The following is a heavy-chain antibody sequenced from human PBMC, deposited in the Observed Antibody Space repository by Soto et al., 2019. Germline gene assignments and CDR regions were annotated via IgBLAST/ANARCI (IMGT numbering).Heavy chain of an antibody. CDR3: ARAHYGAYGYGMDV. Sequence: PSETLSLTGAVSGGSVNSGGYSWSWIRQPPGKGLEWIGYIYHSGTTYYNPSLKSRVTISVDRSKNQFSLKLSSVTAADTAVYYCARAHYGAYGYGMDVWGQGTTVTVS. CDR2: IYHSGTT. J-gene: IGHJ6*02. V-gene: IGHV4-30-2*01. D-gene: IGHD4-17*01. CDR1: GGSVNSGGYS.